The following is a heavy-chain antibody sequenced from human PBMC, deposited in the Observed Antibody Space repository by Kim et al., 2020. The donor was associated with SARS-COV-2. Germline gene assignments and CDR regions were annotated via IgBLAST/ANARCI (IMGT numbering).Heavy chain of an antibody. D-gene: IGHD6-13*01. CDR1: GDSISTYY. V-gene: IGHV4-59*08. CDR2: VYSSGSS. CDR3: ARHTPVGRDYYYYGMDV. J-gene: IGHJ6*02. Sequence: SETLSLTCNVSGDSISTYYWSWIRQSPEKGLEWIGYVYSSGSSNYNPSLKSRVTILVDVSKSQFSLNLSSVTAADTAVYYCARHTPVGRDYYYYGMDVWGPGTTVTVSS.